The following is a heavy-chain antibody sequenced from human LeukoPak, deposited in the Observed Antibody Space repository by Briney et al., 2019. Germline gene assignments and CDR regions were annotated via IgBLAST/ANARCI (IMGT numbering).Heavy chain of an antibody. CDR2: ISSSSSYI. J-gene: IGHJ4*02. CDR1: GFTFSSYS. CDR3: ARDRGWLHPTGFDY. Sequence: GGSLTLSCAASGFTFSSYSMNWVRQAPGKGLEWVSSISSSSSYIYYADSVKGRFTISRDNAKNSLYLQMNSLRAEDTAVYYCARDRGWLHPTGFDYWGQGTLVTVSS. D-gene: IGHD5-24*01. V-gene: IGHV3-21*01.